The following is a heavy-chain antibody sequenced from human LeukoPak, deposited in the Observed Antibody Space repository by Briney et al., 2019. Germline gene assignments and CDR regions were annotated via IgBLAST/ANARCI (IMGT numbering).Heavy chain of an antibody. CDR3: ATRWGMVQGDDRSRDAFDI. V-gene: IGHV1-24*01. CDR1: GYTLTELS. CDR2: FDPEYGET. D-gene: IGHD3-10*01. Sequence: GASVKVSFKVSGYTLTELSMHWVRQAPGKGLEWMGGFDPEYGETIYAQKFQGRVTMTEDTSTDTAYMELSSLRSEDTAVYYCATRWGMVQGDDRSRDAFDIWGQGTMVTVSS. J-gene: IGHJ3*02.